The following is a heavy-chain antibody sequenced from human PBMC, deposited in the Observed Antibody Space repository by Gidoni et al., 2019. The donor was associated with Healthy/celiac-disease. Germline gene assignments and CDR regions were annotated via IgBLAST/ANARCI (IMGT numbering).Heavy chain of an antibody. J-gene: IGHJ4*02. D-gene: IGHD1-26*01. Sequence: QVQLQESGPGLVKPSQTLSLTCTVAGGSISSGGYYWSWIRQHPGKGLEWIGYIYYSGSTYYNPSLKSRVTISVDTSKNQFSLKLSSVTAADTAVYYCASETHSGSSLIDYWGQGTLVTVSA. CDR2: IYYSGST. CDR3: ASETHSGSSLIDY. CDR1: GGSISSGGYY. V-gene: IGHV4-31*03.